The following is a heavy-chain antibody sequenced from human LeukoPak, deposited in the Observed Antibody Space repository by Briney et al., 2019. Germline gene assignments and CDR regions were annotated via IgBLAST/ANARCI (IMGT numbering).Heavy chain of an antibody. V-gene: IGHV5-51*01. CDR1: GYNFRNYW. CDR3: ASMFSGPPTTFDY. CDR2: IYPGDSET. J-gene: IGHJ4*02. Sequence: GESLKISCRGSGYNFRNYWIGWVRQMPGQGPEWMGVIYPGDSETRYSPSFQGQVTISADKSINTAYLQWSSLKASDTSMYYCASMFSGPPTTFDYWGQGTLVTVSS. D-gene: IGHD1-26*01.